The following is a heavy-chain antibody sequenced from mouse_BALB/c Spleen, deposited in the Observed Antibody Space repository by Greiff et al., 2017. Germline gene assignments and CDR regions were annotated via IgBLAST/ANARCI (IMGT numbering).Heavy chain of an antibody. J-gene: IGHJ3*01. CDR2: INPNNGGT. CDR1: GYTFTDYN. D-gene: IGHD2-10*02. CDR3: ARGWKYGNPWFAY. V-gene: IGHV1-18*01. Sequence: EVQVVESGPELVKPGASVKIPCKASGYTFTDYNMDWVKQSHGKSLEWIGDINPNNGGTIYNQKFKGKATLTVDKSSSTAYMELRSLTSEDTAVYYCARGWKYGNPWFAYWGQGTLVTVSA.